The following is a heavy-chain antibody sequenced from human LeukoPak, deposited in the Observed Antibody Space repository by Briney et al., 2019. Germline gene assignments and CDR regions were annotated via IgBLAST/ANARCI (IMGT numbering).Heavy chain of an antibody. J-gene: IGHJ4*02. CDR1: GASIKNYY. Sequence: SETLSLTCTVSGASIKNYYFSWMRRAPGKGLQWIGNVYYTGSINYNPSLKSRVTISVDTSKNQISLKLTSVTAADTAMYHCARVSLGTGAYFFDYWGQGTLVTVSS. V-gene: IGHV4-59*01. D-gene: IGHD3/OR15-3a*01. CDR2: VYYTGSI. CDR3: ARVSLGTGAYFFDY.